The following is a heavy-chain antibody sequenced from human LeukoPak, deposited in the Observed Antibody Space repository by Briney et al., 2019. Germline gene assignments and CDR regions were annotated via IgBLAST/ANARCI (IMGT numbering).Heavy chain of an antibody. CDR3: ARMTAIRLYFDY. V-gene: IGHV3-7*01. J-gene: IGHJ4*02. Sequence: PGGSLTLSCAASGFTFSSYWMSWVRQAPGKGLEWVANIKQGGSEKYYVDSVKGRFTISRDNAKNSLYLQMNSLRAEDTAVYYCARMTAIRLYFDYWGQGTLVTVSS. CDR1: GFTFSSYW. D-gene: IGHD2-21*02. CDR2: IKQGGSEK.